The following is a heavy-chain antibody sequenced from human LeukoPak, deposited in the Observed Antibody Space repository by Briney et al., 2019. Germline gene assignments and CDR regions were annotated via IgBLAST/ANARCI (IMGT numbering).Heavy chain of an antibody. CDR2: ISYDGSNK. Sequence: GGSLRLSCAASGFTFSSYGMHWVRQAPGKGLEWVAVISYDGSNKYYADSVKGRFTISRDNAKNSLYLQMNSLRAEDTAVYYCARDRSYSSGWYRSSAGIDYWGQGTLVTVSS. J-gene: IGHJ4*02. D-gene: IGHD6-19*01. CDR3: ARDRSYSSGWYRSSAGIDY. V-gene: IGHV3-30*03. CDR1: GFTFSSYG.